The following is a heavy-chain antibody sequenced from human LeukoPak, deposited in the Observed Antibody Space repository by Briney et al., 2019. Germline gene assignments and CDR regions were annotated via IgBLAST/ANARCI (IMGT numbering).Heavy chain of an antibody. CDR2: IYYSGST. D-gene: IGHD6-19*01. CDR1: GGSISSYY. Sequence: ASETLSLTCTVSGGSISSYYWNWIRQPPGKGLEWVGYIYYSGSTNYNPSLKSRVTISVDTSKNQFSLKLSSVTAADTAVYYCARGGWYPESFQHWGQGALVTVSS. CDR3: ARGGWYPESFQH. V-gene: IGHV4-59*01. J-gene: IGHJ1*01.